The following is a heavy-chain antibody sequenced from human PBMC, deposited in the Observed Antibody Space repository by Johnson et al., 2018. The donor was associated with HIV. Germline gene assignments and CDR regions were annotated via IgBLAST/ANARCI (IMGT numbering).Heavy chain of an antibody. CDR1: GFRFDDYG. Sequence: MQLVESGGGVVRPGGSLRLSCTVAGFRFDDYGMSWVRQAPGKGLEWISTINWNGGRTGYVDSLKGRFTISRDNAKNSLYLQMDSLRPEDTALYYCVRGGRGYQNCHDGFDVWGQGTMVTVSS. D-gene: IGHD3-16*02. J-gene: IGHJ3*01. V-gene: IGHV3-20*04. CDR2: INWNGGRT. CDR3: VRGGRGYQNCHDGFDV.